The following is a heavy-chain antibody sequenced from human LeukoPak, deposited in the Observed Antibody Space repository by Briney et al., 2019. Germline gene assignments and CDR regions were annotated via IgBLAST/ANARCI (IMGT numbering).Heavy chain of an antibody. CDR2: INPSAGTT. V-gene: IGHV1-46*01. CDR1: GYTLSTHY. Sequence: ASVKVSCKASGYTLSTHYMHWVRQAPGEGLEWMGIINPSAGTTSCVQKFQGRVTLTRDTSTSTIYMELTSLTSEDTAVYFCARDQESIIAGRSSGIDVWGQGTTVTVSS. J-gene: IGHJ6*02. D-gene: IGHD6-6*01. CDR3: ARDQESIIAGRSSGIDV.